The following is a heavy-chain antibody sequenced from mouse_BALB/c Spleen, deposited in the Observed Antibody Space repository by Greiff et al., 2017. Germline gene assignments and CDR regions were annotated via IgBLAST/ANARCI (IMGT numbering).Heavy chain of an antibody. D-gene: IGHD2-12*01. Sequence: ESGPGLVKPSQSLSLTCTVTGYSIPSDYAWNWIRQFPGNKLEWMGYISYSGSTSYNPSLKSRISITRDTSKNQFFLQLNSVTTEDTATYYCARSESYLYAMDYWGQGTSVTVSS. CDR3: ARSESYLYAMDY. V-gene: IGHV3-2*02. CDR1: GYSIPSDYA. CDR2: ISYSGST. J-gene: IGHJ4*01.